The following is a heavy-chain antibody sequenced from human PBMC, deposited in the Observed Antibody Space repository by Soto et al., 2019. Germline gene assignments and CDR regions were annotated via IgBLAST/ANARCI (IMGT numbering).Heavy chain of an antibody. V-gene: IGHV3-11*01. CDR1: GFTFSDYY. CDR3: ARAMGAAAGTYYYYYYYMDV. Sequence: QVQLVESGGGLVKPGGSLRLSCAASGFTFSDYYMSWIRQAPGKGLEWVSYISSSGSTIYYADSVKGRFTISRDNAKNSRYLQMNSLRAEDTAVYYCARAMGAAAGTYYYYYYYMDVWGKGTTVTVSS. D-gene: IGHD6-13*01. CDR2: ISSSGSTI. J-gene: IGHJ6*03.